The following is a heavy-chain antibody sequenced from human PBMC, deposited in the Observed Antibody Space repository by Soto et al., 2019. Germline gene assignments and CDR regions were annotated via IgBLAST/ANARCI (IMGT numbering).Heavy chain of an antibody. V-gene: IGHV3-74*01. J-gene: IGHJ4*02. CDR3: ARDGAPIQLWHPGFDY. CDR2: IYSDGSST. Sequence: EVQLVESGGGLVQPGGSLRLSCAASGFTFSSYWMHWVRQAPGKGLVWVSRIYSDGSSTSYADSVKGRFTISRDNAKNTLYLQMNSLRAEDTAVYYCARDGAPIQLWHPGFDYWGQGTLVTVSS. CDR1: GFTFSSYW. D-gene: IGHD5-18*01.